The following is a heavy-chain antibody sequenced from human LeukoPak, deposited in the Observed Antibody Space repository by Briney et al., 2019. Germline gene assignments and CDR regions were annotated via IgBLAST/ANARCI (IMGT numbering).Heavy chain of an antibody. CDR2: IYYSGST. D-gene: IGHD2-2*01. V-gene: IGHV4-39*01. CDR3: ARHDCSSTSCYADY. J-gene: IGHJ4*02. CDR1: GGSISSRSYY. Sequence: SETLSLTCTVSGGSISSRSYYWGWIRQPPGKGLEWIGTIYYSGSTYYNPSLKSRVTISVDTSKYQFSLKLSSVTAADTAVYYCARHDCSSTSCYADYWGQGTLVTVSS.